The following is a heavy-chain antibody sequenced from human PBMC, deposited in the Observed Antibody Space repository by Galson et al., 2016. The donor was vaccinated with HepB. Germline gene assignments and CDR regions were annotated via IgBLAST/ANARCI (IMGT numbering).Heavy chain of an antibody. CDR3: ARPATGHTSCRDY. CDR2: IYPGDSDT. D-gene: IGHD2-2*01. J-gene: IGHJ4*02. V-gene: IGHV5-51*01. CDR1: GFSFTNYW. Sequence: QSGAEVKKPGESLKISCKGSGFSFTNYWIVWVRQMPGKGLEWMGIIYPGDSDTRYSPSFQGQVTISADKSTTTAYLQWSSLKASDTAMYFCARPATGHTSCRDYWGQGTLVTVSS.